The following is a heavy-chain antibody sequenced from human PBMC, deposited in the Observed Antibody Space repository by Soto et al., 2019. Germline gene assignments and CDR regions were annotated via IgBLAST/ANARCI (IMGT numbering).Heavy chain of an antibody. CDR1: GYTFTTYG. J-gene: IGHJ6*02. CDR2: ISAYNGKT. Sequence: QVQLVQSGPEVKEPGASLKVSCKASGYTFTTYGISWVRRAPGQGLEWMGWISAYNGKTNCAQNHQDQVTMATDPTTTEAYMELRSLRYADTDVYYCAGYWAGGCRAGMDVWGQGTTVTLSS. V-gene: IGHV1-18*01. CDR3: AGYWAGGCRAGMDV. D-gene: IGHD2-21*02.